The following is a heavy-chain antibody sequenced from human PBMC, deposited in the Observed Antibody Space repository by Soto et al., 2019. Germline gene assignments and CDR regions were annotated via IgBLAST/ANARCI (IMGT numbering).Heavy chain of an antibody. CDR3: ARGRFRRTWFDP. D-gene: IGHD3-16*01. J-gene: IGHJ5*02. V-gene: IGHV1-8*01. Sequence: QVQLVQSGAEVKKPGASVKVSCKASGYTFTNYDIHWVRQATGQGLEWMGWMNPDSGNTGQSKQFQGRVTMTRDTSISTAYIEMSSLRSEDTAVYYCARGRFRRTWFDPWGQGTRVTVSS. CDR1: GYTFTNYD. CDR2: MNPDSGNT.